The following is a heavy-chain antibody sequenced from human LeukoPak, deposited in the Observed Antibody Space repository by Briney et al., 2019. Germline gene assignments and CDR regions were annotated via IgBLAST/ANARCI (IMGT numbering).Heavy chain of an antibody. J-gene: IGHJ5*02. D-gene: IGHD6-6*01. Sequence: SETLSLTCTVSGGSISSYYWSWIRQPPGKGLEWIGDIYTSGSTNFNPSLKSRVTMSLDTSKNQFSLKLTSVTAAETAVYYCARLRSTSSYVNWFDPGAREPWSPSPQ. CDR1: GGSISSYY. CDR3: ARLRSTSSYVNWFDP. V-gene: IGHV4-4*09. CDR2: IYTSGST.